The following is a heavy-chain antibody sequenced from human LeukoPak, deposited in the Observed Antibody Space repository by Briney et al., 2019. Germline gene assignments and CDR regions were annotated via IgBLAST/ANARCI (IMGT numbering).Heavy chain of an antibody. J-gene: IGHJ5*02. CDR2: IWYDGSNK. CDR1: GFTFSSYG. D-gene: IGHD3-22*01. V-gene: IGHV3-33*01. Sequence: GGSLRLSCAASGFTFSSYGMHWVRQAPGKGLEWVAVIWYDGSNKYYADSVKGRFTISRDNSKDTLYLQMNSLRAEDTAVYYCARGFVQYYYDSRGYYNWFDPWGQGTLVTVSS. CDR3: ARGFVQYYYDSRGYYNWFDP.